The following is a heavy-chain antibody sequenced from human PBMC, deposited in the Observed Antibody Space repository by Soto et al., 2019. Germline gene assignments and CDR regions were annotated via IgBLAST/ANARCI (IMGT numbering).Heavy chain of an antibody. CDR1: GFTVSNNY. J-gene: IGHJ6*04. D-gene: IGHD2-8*01. Sequence: EVQLVESGGGLVQPGGSLRLSCVASGFTVSNNYMTWVRQVPGKGLEWVSNMYSGGGIYYTDSVKGRFTISRDSSTNTLYLQMDNVRAEDTAVYYCARDPGVNWAWGKGTTVTVSS. V-gene: IGHV3-66*01. CDR3: ARDPGVNWA. CDR2: MYSGGGI.